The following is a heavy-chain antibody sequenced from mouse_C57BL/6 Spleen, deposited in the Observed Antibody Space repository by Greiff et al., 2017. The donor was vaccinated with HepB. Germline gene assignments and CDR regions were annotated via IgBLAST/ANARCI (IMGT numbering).Heavy chain of an antibody. D-gene: IGHD2-2*01. CDR2: IDPETGGT. Sequence: QVQLKQSGAELVRPGASVTLSCKASGYTFTDYEMHWVKQTPVHGLEWIGAIDPETGGTAYNQKFKGKAILTADKSSSTAYMELRSLTSEDSAVYYCTDGYDLYYFDYWGQGTTLTVSS. V-gene: IGHV1-15*01. J-gene: IGHJ2*01. CDR3: TDGYDLYYFDY. CDR1: GYTFTDYE.